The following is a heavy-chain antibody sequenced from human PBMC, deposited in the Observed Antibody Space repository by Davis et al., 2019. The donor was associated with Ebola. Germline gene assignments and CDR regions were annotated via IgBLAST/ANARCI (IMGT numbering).Heavy chain of an antibody. Sequence: SVTVSCMPSLYTFTSYGLVCVRQAPGLGLEWMGWISGFNTNTNFAQKFQGRVTVSKDTSTNTAYMDLRSLTSDDTAIYYCARAPNYAALTGTSSYYFDYWGQGTLVTVSS. CDR1: LYTFTSYG. J-gene: IGHJ4*02. CDR2: ISGFNTNT. CDR3: ARAPNYAALTGTSSYYFDY. V-gene: IGHV1-18*04. D-gene: IGHD3-9*01.